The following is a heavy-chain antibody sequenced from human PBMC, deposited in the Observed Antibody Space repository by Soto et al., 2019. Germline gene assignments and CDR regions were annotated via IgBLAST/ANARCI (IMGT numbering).Heavy chain of an antibody. CDR2: ITWNSGNI. V-gene: IGHV3-9*01. CDR3: VKDSYADFHRVLSTAEYFFDY. CDR1: GFTFDDYA. D-gene: IGHD2-15*01. Sequence: EVQLVESGGGLVRPGRSLRLSCTASGFTFDDYAMHWVRQAPGRGLELVSGITWNSGNIAYADSVKGRFTIARDDDNNSLYLQMNSLRPEDTALYYCVKDSYADFHRVLSTAEYFFDYWGHGTLVTVSS. J-gene: IGHJ4*01.